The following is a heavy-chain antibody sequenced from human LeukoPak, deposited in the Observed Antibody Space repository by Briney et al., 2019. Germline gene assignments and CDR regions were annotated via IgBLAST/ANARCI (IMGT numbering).Heavy chain of an antibody. V-gene: IGHV3-7*01. Sequence: GGSLRLSCAASGFTFSSYWMSWVRQAPGKGLEWVANIKQDGSEKYYVDSVKGRFTISRDNAKNSLYLQMNSLRAEDTAVYYCARPSSGWYEGGLVYWGQGTLVTVSS. CDR1: GFTFSSYW. CDR2: IKQDGSEK. CDR3: ARPSSGWYEGGLVY. D-gene: IGHD6-19*01. J-gene: IGHJ4*02.